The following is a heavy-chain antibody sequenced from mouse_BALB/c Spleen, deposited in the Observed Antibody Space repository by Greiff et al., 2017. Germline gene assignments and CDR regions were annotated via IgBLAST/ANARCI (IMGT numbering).Heavy chain of an antibody. CDR2: ILPGSGST. V-gene: IGHV1-9*01. CDR1: GYTFSSYW. J-gene: IGHJ3*01. D-gene: IGHD3-2*01. Sequence: QVQLKESGAELMKPGASVKISCKATGYTFSSYWIEWVKQRPGHGLEWIGEILPGSGSTNYNEKFKGKATFTADTSSNTAYMQLSSLTSEDSAVYYCARSSRQLGPRCFAYWGQGTLVTVSA. CDR3: ARSSRQLGPRCFAY.